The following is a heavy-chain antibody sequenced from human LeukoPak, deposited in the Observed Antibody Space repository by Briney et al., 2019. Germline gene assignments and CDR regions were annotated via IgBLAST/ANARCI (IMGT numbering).Heavy chain of an antibody. J-gene: IGHJ4*02. CDR3: ARGWGSGGQQLLGY. CDR2: IKQDGSEK. Sequence: PGGSLRLSCAASAFTFSSYWMSRVRQAPGKGLEWVANIKQDGSEKYYVDSVKGRFTISRDNAKNSLYLQMNSLRAEDTAVYYCARGWGSGGQQLLGYWSQGTLVTVSS. V-gene: IGHV3-7*05. CDR1: AFTFSSYW. D-gene: IGHD6-13*01.